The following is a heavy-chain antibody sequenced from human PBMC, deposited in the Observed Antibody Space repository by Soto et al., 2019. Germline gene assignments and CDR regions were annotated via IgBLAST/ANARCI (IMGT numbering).Heavy chain of an antibody. D-gene: IGHD2-2*01. CDR2: ITAGDGKT. CDR1: GYNFTQYT. J-gene: IGHJ5*02. CDR3: ARDLYSSSFFWFDA. V-gene: IGHV1-3*01. Sequence: QVHLVQSGAEVKKPGASVKVSCKAPGYNFTQYTIHWVRQAPGQRLEWMGWITAGDGKTQYSKKFQTRVTIRSDVSATTVYMVLNSLRSEDTAVYYCARDLYSSSFFWFDAWGRGTLVIVSS.